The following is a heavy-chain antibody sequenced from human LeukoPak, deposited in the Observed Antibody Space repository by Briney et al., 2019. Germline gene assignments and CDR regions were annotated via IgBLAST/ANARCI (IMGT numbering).Heavy chain of an antibody. J-gene: IGHJ4*02. CDR1: GYTLTELS. CDR2: ISAYNGNT. CDR3: ARDARTGYYYDSSGYFLFDY. Sequence: ASVKVSCKVSGYTLTELSMHRVRQAPGQGLEWMGWISAYNGNTNYAQKLQGRVTMTTDTSTSTAYMELRSLRSDDTAVYYCARDARTGYYYDSSGYFLFDYWGQGTLVTVSS. V-gene: IGHV1-18*01. D-gene: IGHD3-22*01.